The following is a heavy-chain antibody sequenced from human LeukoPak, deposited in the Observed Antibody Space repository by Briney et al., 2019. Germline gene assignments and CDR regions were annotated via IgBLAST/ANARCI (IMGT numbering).Heavy chain of an antibody. V-gene: IGHV1-46*01. CDR1: GYTFTGYY. D-gene: IGHD4-17*01. J-gene: IGHJ4*02. CDR2: INPSGGST. Sequence: ASVKVSCKASGYTFTGYYMHWVRQAPGQGLEWMGIINPSGGSTSYAQKFQGRVTMTRDTSTSTVYMELSSLRSEDTAVYYCARDRDDYGEWGRNYFDYWGQGTLVTVSS. CDR3: ARDRDDYGEWGRNYFDY.